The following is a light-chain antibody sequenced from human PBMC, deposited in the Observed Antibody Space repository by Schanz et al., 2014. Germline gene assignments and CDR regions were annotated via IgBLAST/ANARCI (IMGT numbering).Light chain of an antibody. V-gene: IGLV1-44*01. Sequence: QSVLTQPPSASGTPGQTVTISCSGDISNIGSNTVNWYQQLPGTAPKLLIYTNNQRPSGVPDRFSGSKSGTSASLAITGLQAEDEADYYCSSYTSSSSWVFGGGTKLTVL. CDR3: SSYTSSSSWV. CDR2: TNN. CDR1: ISNIGSNT. J-gene: IGLJ2*01.